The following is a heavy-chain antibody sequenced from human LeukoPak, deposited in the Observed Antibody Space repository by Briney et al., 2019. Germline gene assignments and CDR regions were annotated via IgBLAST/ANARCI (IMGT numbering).Heavy chain of an antibody. Sequence: SQTLSLTCTVSGGSISSGSYYWSWIRQPAGKGLEWIGRIYTSGSTNYNPSLKSRVTISVDTSKNQFSLKLSSVTAADTAVYYCARANIQGLVGATTWSHAFDIWGQGTMVTVSS. CDR1: GGSISSGSYY. J-gene: IGHJ3*02. V-gene: IGHV4-61*02. D-gene: IGHD1-26*01. CDR3: ARANIQGLVGATTWSHAFDI. CDR2: IYTSGST.